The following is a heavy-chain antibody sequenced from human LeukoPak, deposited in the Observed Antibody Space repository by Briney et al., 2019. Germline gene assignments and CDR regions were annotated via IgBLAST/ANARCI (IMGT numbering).Heavy chain of an antibody. V-gene: IGHV6-1*01. CDR3: ARDSPLTTVTTLPYWYFDL. D-gene: IGHD4-17*01. CDR1: GDSVSSKSAA. Sequence: SQTLSLTCAISGDSVSSKSAAWNWIRQSPSRGLEWLGRTYYRSKWSSGYAESVKSRITINPDTSKNQFSLQLKSVTPEDTAVYYCARDSPLTTVTTLPYWYFDLWGRGTLVTVSS. J-gene: IGHJ2*01. CDR2: TYYRSKWSS.